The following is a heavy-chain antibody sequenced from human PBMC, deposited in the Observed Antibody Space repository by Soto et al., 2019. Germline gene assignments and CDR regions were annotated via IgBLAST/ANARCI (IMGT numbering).Heavy chain of an antibody. CDR1: GYTFTSYG. D-gene: IGHD5-18*01. CDR3: AREVGYSYGYYYYGMDV. J-gene: IGHJ6*02. Sequence: ASVKVSCKASGYTFTSYGIGWVRQAPGQGLEWMGWISAYNGNTNYAQKLQGRVTMTTDTSTSTAYMELRSLRSDDTAVYFCAREVGYSYGYYYYGMDVWGQGTTVTVSS. V-gene: IGHV1-18*01. CDR2: ISAYNGNT.